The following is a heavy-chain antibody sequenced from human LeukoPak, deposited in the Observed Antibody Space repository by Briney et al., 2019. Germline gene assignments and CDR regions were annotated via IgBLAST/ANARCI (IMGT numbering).Heavy chain of an antibody. CDR3: AKGRGRMTVVTIDAFDI. CDR1: GVTFSSYG. Sequence: PGGSLRLSCAASGVTFSSYGMHWVRQAPGKGLEWVAVISYDGSNKYYADSVKGRFTSSRDNSKNTLYLQMNSLRAEDTAVYYCAKGRGRMTVVTIDAFDIWGQGTMVTVSS. J-gene: IGHJ3*02. D-gene: IGHD4-23*01. CDR2: ISYDGSNK. V-gene: IGHV3-30*18.